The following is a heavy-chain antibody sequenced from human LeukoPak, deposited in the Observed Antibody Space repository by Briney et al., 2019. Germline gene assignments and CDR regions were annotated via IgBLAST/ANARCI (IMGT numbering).Heavy chain of an antibody. CDR2: ICWDGGST. Sequence: GGSLRLSCAASGFTFDDYTMHWVRQAPGKGLERVSLICWDGGSTYYADSVKGRFTISRDNSKNSLYLQMNSLRTEDTALYSCAKAYSPTHSSSWYEFGYWGQGTLVTVSS. CDR1: GFTFDDYT. D-gene: IGHD6-13*01. CDR3: AKAYSPTHSSSWYEFGY. V-gene: IGHV3-43*01. J-gene: IGHJ4*02.